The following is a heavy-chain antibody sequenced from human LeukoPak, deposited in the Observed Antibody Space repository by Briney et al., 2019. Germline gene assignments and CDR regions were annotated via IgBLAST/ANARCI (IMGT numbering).Heavy chain of an antibody. V-gene: IGHV1-69*13. D-gene: IGHD2-2*01. CDR1: GGTFSSYS. Sequence: SVKVSCKASGGTFSSYSISWVRQAPGQGLEWMGGIIPIFGTANYAQKFQGRVTITADESTSTAYMELSSLRSEDTDVYYCARVELDIVVVPAALGWFDPWGQGTLVTVSS. CDR2: IIPIFGTA. J-gene: IGHJ5*02. CDR3: ARVELDIVVVPAALGWFDP.